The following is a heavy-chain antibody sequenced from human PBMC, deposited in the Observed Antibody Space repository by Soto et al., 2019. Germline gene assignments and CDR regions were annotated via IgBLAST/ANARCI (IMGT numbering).Heavy chain of an antibody. V-gene: IGHV3-23*01. Sequence: APLLESGGGLVQPGGSLRLSCAASGLAFSNYAMTWVRQAPGKGLEWVSIITASGYSAYYGGAVKGRFTTSRDNSRSTLYLQMNGLRADDTAVYYWAKGDLLWDPFNFWGQGALVTVSS. CDR2: ITASGYSA. CDR1: GLAFSNYA. CDR3: AKGDLLWDPFNF. J-gene: IGHJ4*02. D-gene: IGHD2-21*01.